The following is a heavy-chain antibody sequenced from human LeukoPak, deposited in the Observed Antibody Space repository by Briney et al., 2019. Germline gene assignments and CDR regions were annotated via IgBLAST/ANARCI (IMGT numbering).Heavy chain of an antibody. J-gene: IGHJ5*02. CDR2: VRGRGGST. CDR3: AKTGAVAPLNWFDP. CDR1: GFTFSNYA. D-gene: IGHD6-19*01. V-gene: IGHV3-23*01. Sequence: PGGSLRLSCAASGFTFSNYAMSWVRQAPGKGLEWVSTVRGRGGSTYYADSVKGRFTISRDTSKNTLYLQINSLRAEDTAVYYCAKTGAVAPLNWFDPWGQGTLVTVSS.